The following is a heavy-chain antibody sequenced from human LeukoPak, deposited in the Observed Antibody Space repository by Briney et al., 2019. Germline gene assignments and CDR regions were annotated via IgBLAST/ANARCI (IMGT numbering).Heavy chain of an antibody. CDR3: AKGPRWFGEGRMDV. CDR2: ISGSGGST. Sequence: GASLRLSCAASGFTFSSYAMSWVRQAPGKGLEWVSAISGSGGSTYYADSVKGRFTISRDNSKNTLYLQMNSLRAEDTAVYYCAKGPRWFGEGRMDVWGQGTTVTVSS. D-gene: IGHD3-10*01. V-gene: IGHV3-23*01. CDR1: GFTFSSYA. J-gene: IGHJ6*02.